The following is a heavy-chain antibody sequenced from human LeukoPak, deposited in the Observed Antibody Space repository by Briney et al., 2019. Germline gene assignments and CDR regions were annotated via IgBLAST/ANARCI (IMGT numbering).Heavy chain of an antibody. CDR3: ARGSDCSTTSCHWAWFDP. Sequence: GGSLRLSCAASGFTVSSNYMSWVRRAPGKGLEWVSVIYSGGSTYYADSVKGRFTIYRDNSKNTLYLQMNSLRAEDTAVYYCARGSDCSTTSCHWAWFDPWGQGTLVTVSS. J-gene: IGHJ5*02. V-gene: IGHV3-53*01. CDR1: GFTVSSNY. CDR2: IYSGGST. D-gene: IGHD2-2*01.